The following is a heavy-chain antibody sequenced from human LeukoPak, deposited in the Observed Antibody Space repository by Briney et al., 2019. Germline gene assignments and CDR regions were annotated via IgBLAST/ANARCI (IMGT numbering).Heavy chain of an antibody. Sequence: SETLSLTCTVSGGSISSSNCYWGWIRQPPGKGLEWIGSIHYSGSTYNNPSLKSRVTISVDTSKNQFSLKLSSVTAADTAVYYCARDGLWIQNAFDIWGQGTMVTVSS. J-gene: IGHJ3*02. D-gene: IGHD5-18*01. CDR2: IHYSGST. CDR3: ARDGLWIQNAFDI. CDR1: GGSISSSNCY. V-gene: IGHV4-39*07.